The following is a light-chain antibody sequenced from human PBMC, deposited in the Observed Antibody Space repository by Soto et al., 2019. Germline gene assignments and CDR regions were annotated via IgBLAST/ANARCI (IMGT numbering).Light chain of an antibody. J-gene: IGKJ4*01. Sequence: LQMNQSPSSVSASVGDRVTITCRASQDINSRLAWYQQKPGKAPKLLIYFAFNLESGVPSRFIGSGSGTDFTLTITSLQPEEFATYDCQQADSLPRTFGGGTKADMK. V-gene: IGKV1-12*01. CDR3: QQADSLPRT. CDR1: QDINSR. CDR2: FAF.